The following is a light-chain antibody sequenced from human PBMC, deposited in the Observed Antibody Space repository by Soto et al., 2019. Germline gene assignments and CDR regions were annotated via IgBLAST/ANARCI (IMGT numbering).Light chain of an antibody. V-gene: IGKV3-20*01. Sequence: EILLTQSPGTLSLSPGERATLSCRTSQSVSSGYLAWYQQKPGQAPRLLIYGASTRVAGIPDRFSGSGSGTDFTLTINRLEPEDFAVYYCHHYGSPFGPGTKVDLK. CDR1: QSVSSGY. CDR3: HHYGSP. J-gene: IGKJ3*01. CDR2: GAS.